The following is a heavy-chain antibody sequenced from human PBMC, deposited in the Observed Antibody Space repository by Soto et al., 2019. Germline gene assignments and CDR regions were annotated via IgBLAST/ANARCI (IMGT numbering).Heavy chain of an antibody. V-gene: IGHV4-34*01. J-gene: IGHJ5*01. D-gene: IGHD3-22*01. CDR1: GGSFSGHS. CDR2: INHSGRV. Sequence: QVQLQQWGAGLLKPSETLSLTCAVDGGSFSGHSWTWIRQSQGKGLEWIGDINHSGRVNYSPSLKSRVTISLDTSKNQFSLTLSAVTAAYTAMYYCSTRAYDTNGYYRFDPWCQGTLVTVSS. CDR3: STRAYDTNGYYRFDP.